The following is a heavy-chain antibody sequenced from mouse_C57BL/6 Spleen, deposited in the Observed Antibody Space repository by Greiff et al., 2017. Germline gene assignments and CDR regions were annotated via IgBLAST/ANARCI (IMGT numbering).Heavy chain of an antibody. Sequence: VQLQQPGTELVKPGASVKLSCKASGYTFTSYWMHWVKQRPGQGLEWIGNINPSNGGTNYNEMFKSLATLTVDKSYSAAYMQLSSLTSEDSAVYYRARDSSGPYYYAMDYWGQGTSVTVSS. CDR1: GYTFTSYW. J-gene: IGHJ4*01. CDR3: ARDSSGPYYYAMDY. V-gene: IGHV1-53*01. D-gene: IGHD3-2*02. CDR2: INPSNGGT.